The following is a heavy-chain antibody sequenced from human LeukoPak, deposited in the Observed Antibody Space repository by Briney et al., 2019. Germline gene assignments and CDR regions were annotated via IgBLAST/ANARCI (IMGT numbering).Heavy chain of an antibody. CDR1: GGSFSGYY. J-gene: IGHJ3*02. Sequence: SETLSLTCAVYGGSFSGYYWSWIRQPPGKGLEWIGEINHSGSTNYNPSLKSRVTISVGTSKNQFSLKLSSVTAADTAVYYCARVRGEAFDIWGQGTMVTVSS. CDR3: ARVRGEAFDI. CDR2: INHSGST. D-gene: IGHD3-10*01. V-gene: IGHV4-34*01.